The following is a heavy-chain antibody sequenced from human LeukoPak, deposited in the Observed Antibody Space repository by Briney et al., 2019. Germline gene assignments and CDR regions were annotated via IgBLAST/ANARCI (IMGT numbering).Heavy chain of an antibody. CDR2: IYYSGST. CDR1: GGSISSGGYY. Sequence: SETPSLTCTVSGGSISSGGYYWSWIRQHPGKGLEWIGYIYYSGSTYYNPSLKSRVTISVDTSKNQFSLKLSSVTAADTAVYYCARGREQQLVRPYFDYWGQGTLVTVSS. J-gene: IGHJ4*02. CDR3: ARGREQQLVRPYFDY. D-gene: IGHD6-13*01. V-gene: IGHV4-31*03.